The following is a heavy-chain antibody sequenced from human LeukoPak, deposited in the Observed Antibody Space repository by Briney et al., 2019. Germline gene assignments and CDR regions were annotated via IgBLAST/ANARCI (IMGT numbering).Heavy chain of an antibody. V-gene: IGHV4-34*01. CDR3: ARGYSYGLVDY. D-gene: IGHD5-18*01. CDR2: INHSGST. J-gene: IGHJ4*02. CDR1: GGSFSGDY. Sequence: SETLSLTCAVYGGSFSGDYWSWIRQPPGKGLEWIGEINHSGSTNYNPSLKSRVTISVDTSKNQFSLKLSSVTAADTAVYYCARGYSYGLVDYWGQGTLVTVSS.